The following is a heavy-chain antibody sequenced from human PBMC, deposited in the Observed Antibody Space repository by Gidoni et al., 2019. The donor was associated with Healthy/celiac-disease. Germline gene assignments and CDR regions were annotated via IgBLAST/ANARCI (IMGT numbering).Heavy chain of an antibody. J-gene: IGHJ3*02. V-gene: IGHV1-2*02. CDR1: GYTFTGYY. CDR2: INPNSGGT. D-gene: IGHD3-16*02. Sequence: QVQLVQSGAEVKKPGASVKVSCKASGYTFTGYYMHWVRQAPGQELEWMGWINPNSGGTNYAQKFQGRVTMTRDTSISTAYMELSRLRSDDTAVYYCARGVEVWGSYQTGDAFDIWGQGTMVTVFS. CDR3: ARGVEVWGSYQTGDAFDI.